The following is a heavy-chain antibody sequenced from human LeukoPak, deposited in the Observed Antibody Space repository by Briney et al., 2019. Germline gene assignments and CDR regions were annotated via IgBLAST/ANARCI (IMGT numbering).Heavy chain of an antibody. CDR2: ISSSSSYI. Sequence: GGSLTLSCAASGFTFSSYAMHWVRQAPGKGLEWVSSISSSSSYIYYAVSVKGRYTISRDKSKSTLYLQMNSLRGEDRAVYYCASLGDYGVGYWGQGTLVTVSS. V-gene: IGHV3-21*04. CDR3: ASLGDYGVGY. CDR1: GFTFSSYA. J-gene: IGHJ4*02. D-gene: IGHD4-17*01.